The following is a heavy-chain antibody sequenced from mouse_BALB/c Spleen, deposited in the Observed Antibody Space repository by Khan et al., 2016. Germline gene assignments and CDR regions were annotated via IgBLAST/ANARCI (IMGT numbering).Heavy chain of an antibody. CDR3: ARSGGTTDAFAY. D-gene: IGHD1-1*01. V-gene: IGHV3-2*02. CDR1: GYSITSDYA. CDR2: ISYSGST. J-gene: IGHJ3*01. Sequence: EVQLQESGPGLVKPSQSLSLTCTVTGYSITSDYAWNWIRQFPGNKLEWMGYISYSGSTNYNPSLKSRISITRDTSKNQFFLQLNSVTTEDTATYYCARSGGTTDAFAYWGQGTLVTVSA.